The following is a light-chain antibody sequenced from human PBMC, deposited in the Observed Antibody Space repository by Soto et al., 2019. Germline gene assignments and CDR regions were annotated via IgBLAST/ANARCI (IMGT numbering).Light chain of an antibody. CDR2: EGS. Sequence: QSALTQPASVSGSPGQSITISCTGTSSDVGSYNLVSWYQQHPGKAPKLMIYEGSKRPSGVSNRFSGFKSGNTASLTISGLQAEDEADYYCCSYAGSSTYAVFGGGTQLTVL. V-gene: IGLV2-23*01. CDR3: CSYAGSSTYAV. CDR1: SSDVGSYNL. J-gene: IGLJ7*01.